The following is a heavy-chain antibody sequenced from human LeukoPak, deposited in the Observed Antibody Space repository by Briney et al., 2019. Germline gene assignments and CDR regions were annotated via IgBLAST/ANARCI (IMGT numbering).Heavy chain of an antibody. CDR3: AKYGPQDSGSSHFDY. D-gene: IGHD1-26*01. CDR1: GFTFSNYA. Sequence: GGSLRLSCAASGFTFSNYAMNWVRQAPGKGLEWVSAIRDSGSSTHYADSVKGRFTTSRDNSKNTLFLQMNSLRAEDTAIYYCAKYGPQDSGSSHFDYWGQGALVTVSS. CDR2: IRDSGSST. V-gene: IGHV3-23*01. J-gene: IGHJ4*02.